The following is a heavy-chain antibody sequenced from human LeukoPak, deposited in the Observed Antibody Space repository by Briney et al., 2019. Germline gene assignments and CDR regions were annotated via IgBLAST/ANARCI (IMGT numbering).Heavy chain of an antibody. V-gene: IGHV1-69*04. J-gene: IGHJ4*02. D-gene: IGHD1-26*01. CDR3: AREQSGSYYGYFDY. Sequence: SVKVSCKASGGTFSSYAISWVRQAPGQGLEWMGRIIPILGIANYAQKFQGRVTITADKSTSTAYMELSSLRSEDTAVYHCAREQSGSYYGYFDYWGQGTLVTVSS. CDR2: IIPILGIA. CDR1: GGTFSSYA.